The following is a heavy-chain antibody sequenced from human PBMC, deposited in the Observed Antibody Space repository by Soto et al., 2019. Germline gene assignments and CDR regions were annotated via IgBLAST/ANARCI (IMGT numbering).Heavy chain of an antibody. CDR1: GFTFSSYW. CDR3: LRGNSGYGNFDY. D-gene: IGHD5-12*01. J-gene: IGHJ4*02. Sequence: GGSLRLSCAASGFTFSSYWMHWVRQAPGKGLVWVSRIKGDGSETNYADSVKGRFTISRDNAKNTLYLQLNSLRAEDTAVYYCLRGNSGYGNFDYWGQGTRVTVSS. V-gene: IGHV3-74*01. CDR2: IKGDGSET.